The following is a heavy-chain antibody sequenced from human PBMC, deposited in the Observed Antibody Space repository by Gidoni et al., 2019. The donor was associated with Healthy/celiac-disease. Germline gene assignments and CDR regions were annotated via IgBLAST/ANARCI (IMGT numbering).Heavy chain of an antibody. Sequence: EVQLVESGGGLVQPGGSLRLSCAASGFTFSDHYMDWVRQAPGKGLEWVGRTRNKANSYTTEYAASVKGRFTISRDDSKNSLYLQMNSLKTEDTAVYYCASSYDSSGYRYYYGMDVWGQGTTVTVSS. CDR3: ASSYDSSGYRYYYGMDV. CDR2: TRNKANSYTT. D-gene: IGHD3-22*01. J-gene: IGHJ6*02. CDR1: GFTFSDHY. V-gene: IGHV3-72*01.